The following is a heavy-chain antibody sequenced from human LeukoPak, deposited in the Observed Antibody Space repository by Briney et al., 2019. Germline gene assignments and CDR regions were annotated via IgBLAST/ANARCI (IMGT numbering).Heavy chain of an antibody. Sequence: SETLSLTCTVSGGSIRSSYYYWGWIRQPPGKGLEWIGSIYDSGSTYYNPSLKSRVTISVDTSKNQFSLKLSSVTAADTAVYYCARGPGGEEDCSGGSCYLPDNSWYFDLWGRGTLVTVSS. J-gene: IGHJ2*01. CDR2: IYDSGST. D-gene: IGHD2-15*01. CDR1: GGSIRSSYYY. V-gene: IGHV4-39*01. CDR3: ARGPGGEEDCSGGSCYLPDNSWYFDL.